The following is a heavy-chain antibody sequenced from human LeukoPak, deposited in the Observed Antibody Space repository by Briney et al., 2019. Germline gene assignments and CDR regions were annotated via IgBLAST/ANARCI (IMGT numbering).Heavy chain of an antibody. J-gene: IGHJ5*02. Sequence: PSETLSLTCAVYGGSFSGHYWSWIRQPPGKGLEWIGEINHSGSTNYNPSLKSRVTISVDTSKNQFSLKLSSVTAADTAVYYCASRLAARPFDPWGQGTLVTVSS. CDR1: GGSFSGHY. CDR3: ASRLAARPFDP. V-gene: IGHV4-34*01. D-gene: IGHD6-6*01. CDR2: INHSGST.